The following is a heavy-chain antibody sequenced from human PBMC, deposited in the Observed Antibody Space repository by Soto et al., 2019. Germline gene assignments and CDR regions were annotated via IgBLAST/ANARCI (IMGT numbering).Heavy chain of an antibody. D-gene: IGHD3-22*01. CDR1: GYVLTGYY. Sequence: ASVKVSCKASGYVLTGYYIHWVRQAPGQGLEWMGCINPNSGGTNYGQRFQGSITMTRDTSINTAYVELSSLKSDDTAVYYCAVLILRSVNSGHDSSDPDAFDIWGQGTMVTVSS. V-gene: IGHV1-2*04. J-gene: IGHJ3*02. CDR2: INPNSGGT. CDR3: AVLILRSVNSGHDSSDPDAFDI.